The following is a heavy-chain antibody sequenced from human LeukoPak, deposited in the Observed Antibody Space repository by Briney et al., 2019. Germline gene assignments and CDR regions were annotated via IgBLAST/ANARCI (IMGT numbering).Heavy chain of an antibody. CDR2: IWSDGTNQ. D-gene: IGHD4-11*01. V-gene: IGHV3-33*06. J-gene: IGHJ4*02. CDR1: GFTFSHYG. CDR3: AKDAQRGFDYSNSLEY. Sequence: GRSLRLSCAASGFTFSHYGFHWVRQAPGKGLERVAVIWSDGTNQFYADSVKGRFTISRDSSQKTVYLEMHSLRTGDTAMYYCAKDAQRGFDYSNSLEYWGPGTLVTVSS.